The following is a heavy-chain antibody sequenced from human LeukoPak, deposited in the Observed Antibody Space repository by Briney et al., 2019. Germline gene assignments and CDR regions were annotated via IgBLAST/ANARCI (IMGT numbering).Heavy chain of an antibody. V-gene: IGHV1-46*01. Sequence: ASVKVSCKASGYSFTSCLMHWVRQAPGQGFDWMGKIHPSDGDTNYAQRFQGRVTMTRDSSTATVYMEVSSLRSEDTAVYYCARDLHGGWTWDYWGQGTLLTVSS. CDR1: GYSFTSCL. J-gene: IGHJ4*02. D-gene: IGHD6-19*01. CDR3: ARDLHGGWTWDY. CDR2: IHPSDGDT.